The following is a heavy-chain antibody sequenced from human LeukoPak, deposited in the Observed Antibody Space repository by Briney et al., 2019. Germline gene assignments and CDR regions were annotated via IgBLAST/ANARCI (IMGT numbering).Heavy chain of an antibody. CDR1: GFTFDDYA. Sequence: GGSLRLSCAASGFTFDDYAIYWARQGPGKGLEWVSLISGDGGSIYYADSVKGRFTISRDNSKNSLYLQMNSLRTEDTALYYCAKEDYSSSWYALDYWGQGTLVTVSS. V-gene: IGHV3-43*02. D-gene: IGHD6-13*01. CDR3: AKEDYSSSWYALDY. J-gene: IGHJ4*02. CDR2: ISGDGGSI.